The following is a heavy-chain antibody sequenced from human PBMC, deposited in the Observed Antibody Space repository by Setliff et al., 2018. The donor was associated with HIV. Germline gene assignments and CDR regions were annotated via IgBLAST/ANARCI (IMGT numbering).Heavy chain of an antibody. CDR1: GGSISSGGYY. D-gene: IGHD2-21*01. CDR3: ARASRWGSIPFDY. V-gene: IGHV4-31*03. CDR2: IYYSGST. J-gene: IGHJ4*02. Sequence: SETLSLTCTVSGGSISSGGYYWSWIRQHPGKGLEWIGYIYYSGSTYCNPSLKSRVTISVDTSKNQFSLKLYSVTAADTAVYYCARASRWGSIPFDYWGQGTLVTVSS.